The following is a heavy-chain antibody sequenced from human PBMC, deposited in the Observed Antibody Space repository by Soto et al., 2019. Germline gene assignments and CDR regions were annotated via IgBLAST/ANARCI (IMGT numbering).Heavy chain of an antibody. J-gene: IGHJ4*02. Sequence: VQLQQWGAGLLKPSETLSLTCAVYGGSFSGYSWSWIRQTTGKGLEWIGEINHSRSTNYNPSLKSRVTISVDPSKNQFSLKLSSVTAADTAVYYCARGWGRIFDYWGQGTLVTVSS. CDR2: INHSRST. D-gene: IGHD7-27*01. V-gene: IGHV4-34*01. CDR1: GGSFSGYS. CDR3: ARGWGRIFDY.